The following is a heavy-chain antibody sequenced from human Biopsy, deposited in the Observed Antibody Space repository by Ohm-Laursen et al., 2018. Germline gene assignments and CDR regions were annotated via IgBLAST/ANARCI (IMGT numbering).Heavy chain of an antibody. J-gene: IGHJ4*02. CDR2: ISNSGNT. V-gene: IGHV4-59*08. CDR3: ARRGSGGRSFDY. Sequence: QTLSLTCAVSGDSINSSYWSWIRQAPGKGLEWIGFISNSGNTNYNPSLKSRVTISADTPKNQFSLKLGSVTVADTAVFYCARRGSGGRSFDYWGQGSLVTVSS. CDR1: GDSINSSY. D-gene: IGHD2-15*01.